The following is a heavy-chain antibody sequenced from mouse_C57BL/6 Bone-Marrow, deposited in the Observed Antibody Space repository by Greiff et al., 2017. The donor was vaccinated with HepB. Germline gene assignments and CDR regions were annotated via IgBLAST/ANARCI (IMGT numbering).Heavy chain of an antibody. V-gene: IGHV1-52*01. CDR1: GYTFTSYW. D-gene: IGHD1-1*01. J-gene: IGHJ4*01. CDR2: IDPSDSET. CDR3: ARDYYYGNAMDY. Sequence: VQLQQPGAELVRPGSSVKLSCKASGYTFTSYWMHWVKQRPIQGLEWIGNIDPSDSETHYNQKFKDKATLTVDQSSSTAYMQLSSLTSEDSAVYYCARDYYYGNAMDYWGQGTSVTVSS.